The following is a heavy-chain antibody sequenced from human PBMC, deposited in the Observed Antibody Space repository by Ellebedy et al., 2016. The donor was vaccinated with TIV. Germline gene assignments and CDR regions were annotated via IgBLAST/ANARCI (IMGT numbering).Heavy chain of an antibody. CDR2: TSHSGST. V-gene: IGHV4-34*01. CDR3: ARGTVALQPLKYFDS. Sequence: SETLSLXXAVYGGSFSGYYWSWIRHPPGKGLEWIGETSHSGSTTYNSSLKSRVSISADTSKNQFSLKLSSVTAADTAVYYCARGTVALQPLKYFDSWGRGTLVTVSS. CDR1: GGSFSGYY. J-gene: IGHJ4*02. D-gene: IGHD6-19*01.